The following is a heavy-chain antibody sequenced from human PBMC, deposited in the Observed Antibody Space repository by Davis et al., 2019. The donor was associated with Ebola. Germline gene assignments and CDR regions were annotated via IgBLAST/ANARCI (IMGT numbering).Heavy chain of an antibody. V-gene: IGHV3-11*04. D-gene: IGHD3-22*01. CDR1: GFTFSDYY. CDR2: ISGSGTTI. Sequence: GSLRPSCAASGFTFSDYYMSWIRQAPGKGLEWVSYISGSGTTIYYADSVKGRFTISRDNAKNSLYLQMNSLRAEDTAVYYCARNTALGYYYWGQGTLVTVSS. J-gene: IGHJ4*02. CDR3: ARNTALGYYY.